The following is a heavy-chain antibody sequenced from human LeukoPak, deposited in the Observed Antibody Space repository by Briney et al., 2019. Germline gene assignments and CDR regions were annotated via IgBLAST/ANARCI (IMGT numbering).Heavy chain of an antibody. CDR1: GYSFTSYW. J-gene: IGHJ4*02. Sequence: GESLKISCKVSGYSFTSYWIGWVRQMPGKGLEWMGIIYPGDSDTRYSPSFQGQVTISADKSISTAYLQWSSLKAPDTAVYYCARHRGPVGSPREADYWGQGTLVTVSS. V-gene: IGHV5-51*01. CDR2: IYPGDSDT. D-gene: IGHD1-26*01. CDR3: ARHRGPVGSPREADY.